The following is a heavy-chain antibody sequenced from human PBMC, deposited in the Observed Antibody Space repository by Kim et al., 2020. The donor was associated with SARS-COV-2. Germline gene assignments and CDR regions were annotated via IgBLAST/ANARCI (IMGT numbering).Heavy chain of an antibody. CDR3: ANMVPYFDY. CDR2: GRT. J-gene: IGHJ4*02. V-gene: IGHV3-23*01. D-gene: IGHD3-10*01. Sequence: GRTYSADSVKGRFTISRDNSKTTRYLQMNSLRAEDTAVYYCANMVPYFDYWGQGTLVTVSS.